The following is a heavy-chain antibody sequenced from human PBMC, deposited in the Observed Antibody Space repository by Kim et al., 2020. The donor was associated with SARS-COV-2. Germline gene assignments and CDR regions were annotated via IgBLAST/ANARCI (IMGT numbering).Heavy chain of an antibody. CDR3: ARGMMVRGVIITYYYYYY. Sequence: SETLSLTCAVYGGSFSGYYWSWIRQPPGKGLEWIGEINHSGSTNYNPSLKSRVTISVDTSKNQFSLKLSSVTAADTAVYYCARGMMVRGVIITYYYYYY. D-gene: IGHD3-10*01. CDR2: INHSGST. J-gene: IGHJ6*03. V-gene: IGHV4-34*01. CDR1: GGSFSGYY.